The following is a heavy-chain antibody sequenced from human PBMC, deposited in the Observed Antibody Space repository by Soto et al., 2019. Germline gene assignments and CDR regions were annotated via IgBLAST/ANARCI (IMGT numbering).Heavy chain of an antibody. J-gene: IGHJ6*02. CDR2: FHYSENT. D-gene: IGHD2-2*01. Sequence: QLQLQESGPGLVKPSETLSLTCTVSGGSISSGPYSWGWIRQPPGEGLEWIATFHYSENTHYSPSLERRGTISVDTSKNQFSLKVTSVTAADTALYYCARQGGYCSSTNCYGYYAMDVWGQGTTVTVSS. CDR3: ARQGGYCSSTNCYGYYAMDV. CDR1: GGSISSGPYS. V-gene: IGHV4-39*01.